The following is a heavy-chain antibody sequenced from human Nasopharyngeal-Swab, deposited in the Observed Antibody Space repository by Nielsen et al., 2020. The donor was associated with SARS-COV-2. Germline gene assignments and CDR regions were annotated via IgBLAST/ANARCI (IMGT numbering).Heavy chain of an antibody. V-gene: IGHV3-33*01. CDR1: GFTFSSYG. D-gene: IGHD6-13*01. CDR3: ARERYSSSWYFDY. J-gene: IGHJ4*02. Sequence: GGSLRLSCAASGFTFSSYGMHWVRQAPGKGLEWVAVIWYDGSNKYYADSVKGRFTISRDNSKNTLYLQMNSLRVEDTAVYYCARERYSSSWYFDYWGQGTLVTVSS. CDR2: IWYDGSNK.